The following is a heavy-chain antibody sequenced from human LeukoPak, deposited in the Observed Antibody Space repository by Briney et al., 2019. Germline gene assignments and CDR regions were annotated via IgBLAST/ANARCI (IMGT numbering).Heavy chain of an antibody. D-gene: IGHD1-26*01. CDR2: IIPIFDTA. J-gene: IGHJ4*02. CDR3: ARAVRIVGTTGFYFDY. V-gene: IGHV1-69*13. CDR1: GGTFSSYA. Sequence: ASVKVSCRASGGTFSSYAISWVRQAPGQGLEWMGGIIPIFDTANYAQKFQGRVTITADESTSTAYMELSSLRSEDTAVYYCARAVRIVGTTGFYFDYWGQGTLVTVSS.